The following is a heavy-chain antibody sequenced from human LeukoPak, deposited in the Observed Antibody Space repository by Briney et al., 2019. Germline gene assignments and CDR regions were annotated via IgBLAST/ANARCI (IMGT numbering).Heavy chain of an antibody. D-gene: IGHD4-17*01. CDR2: ISSSSSTI. CDR3: ARGPNPRRRYGDYSHLNWFDP. CDR1: GFTFSSYS. V-gene: IGHV3-48*04. J-gene: IGHJ5*02. Sequence: QPGGSLRLSCAASGFTFSSYSMNWVRQAPGKGLEWVSYISSSSSTIYYADSVKGRFTISRDNAKNSLYLQMNSLRAEDTAVYYCARGPNPRRRYGDYSHLNWFDPWGQGTLVTVSS.